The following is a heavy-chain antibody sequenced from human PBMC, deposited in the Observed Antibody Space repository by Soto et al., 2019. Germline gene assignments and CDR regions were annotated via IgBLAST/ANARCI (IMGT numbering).Heavy chain of an antibody. J-gene: IGHJ5*01. D-gene: IGHD3-3*02. Sequence: SETLSLTCTVSGDSISSPDYYWSWIRLAPGKGLELIGYVYYRGSIHYTPSFESRVSISVDTSKNQFSLRLTSVTAADSAMYFCARVTFTPNWFDSWGQG. CDR1: GDSISSPDYY. V-gene: IGHV4-30-4*01. CDR3: ARVTFTPNWFDS. CDR2: VYYRGSI.